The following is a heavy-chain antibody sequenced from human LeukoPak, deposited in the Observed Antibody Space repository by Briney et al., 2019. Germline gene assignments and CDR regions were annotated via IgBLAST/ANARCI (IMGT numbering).Heavy chain of an antibody. D-gene: IGHD6-13*01. CDR2: INPNSGDT. J-gene: IGHJ4*02. V-gene: IGHV1-2*02. Sequence: ASVKVSCKASGYTFTDYYMHWVRQAPGQGLEWMGWINPNSGDTNYAQKFQGRVTMTRDTSISTAYMELSRLRSDDTAVYYCARDESSWYAFDYWGQGTLVTVSS. CDR3: ARDESSWYAFDY. CDR1: GYTFTDYY.